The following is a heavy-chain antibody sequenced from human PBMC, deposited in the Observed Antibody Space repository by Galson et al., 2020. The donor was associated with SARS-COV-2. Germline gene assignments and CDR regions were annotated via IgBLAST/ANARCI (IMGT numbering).Heavy chain of an antibody. CDR3: ARVQAALDY. D-gene: IGHD6-25*01. J-gene: IGHJ4*02. V-gene: IGHV3-66*02. Sequence: GGSLRLSCAAFGFTVSSNHMSWVRQTPGKGLEWVSVIYSGGRIDYADSVKGRFTVSRDTSRNTLNLQMDSLRAEDTALYFCARVQAALDYWGQGTLVTVSS. CDR2: IYSGGRI. CDR1: GFTVSSNH.